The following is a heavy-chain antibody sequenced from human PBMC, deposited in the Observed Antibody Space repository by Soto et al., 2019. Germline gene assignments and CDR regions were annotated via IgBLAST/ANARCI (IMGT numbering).Heavy chain of an antibody. CDR3: ARDHPDITMVRGVHPRWFDP. CDR2: IIPIFGTA. CDR1: GGTFSSYA. V-gene: IGHV1-69*13. D-gene: IGHD3-10*01. Sequence: ASVKVSCKASGGTFSSYAISWVRQAPGQGLEWMGGIIPIFGTANYAQKFQGRVTITADESTSTAYMELSSLRSEDTAVYYCARDHPDITMVRGVHPRWFDPWGQGTLVTVSS. J-gene: IGHJ5*02.